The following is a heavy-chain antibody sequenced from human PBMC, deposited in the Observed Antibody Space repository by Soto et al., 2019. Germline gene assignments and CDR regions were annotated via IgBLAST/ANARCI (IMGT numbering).Heavy chain of an antibody. V-gene: IGHV1-69*06. J-gene: IGHJ4*02. CDR1: GGTFSSYA. D-gene: IGHD3-10*01. CDR2: IIPIFGTA. Sequence: GASVKVSCKASGGTFSSYAISWVRQAPGQGLEWMGGIIPIFGTANYAQKFQGRVMITADKSTSTAYMELSSLRSEDTAVYYCARARNRGVTEFVELDYWGQGTLVTVSS. CDR3: ARARNRGVTEFVELDY.